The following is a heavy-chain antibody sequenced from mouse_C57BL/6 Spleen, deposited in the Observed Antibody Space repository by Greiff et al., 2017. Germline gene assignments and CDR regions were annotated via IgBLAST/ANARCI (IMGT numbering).Heavy chain of an antibody. J-gene: IGHJ2*01. D-gene: IGHD2-14*01. Sequence: VQLKESGPGMVKPSQSLSLTCTVTGYSITSGYDWHLIRHFPGNKLELMGYISYSGSTNYNPSLKSRISSTHDTTKNHFCMEFNYVTTEDTATYSSARWDAYDFDYWGQGTTLTVSS. V-gene: IGHV3-1*01. CDR3: ARWDAYDFDY. CDR2: ISYSGST. CDR1: GYSITSGYD.